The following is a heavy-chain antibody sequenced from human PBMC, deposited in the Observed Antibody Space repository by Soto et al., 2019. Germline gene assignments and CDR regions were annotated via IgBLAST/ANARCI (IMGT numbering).Heavy chain of an antibody. V-gene: IGHV3-23*01. D-gene: IGHD3-3*01. Sequence: RGSLRPSCAASGFRFGSYALSWVRQAPGKGLEWVSTISGSDGKTFYADAVKGRFSISRDTSQNTLYLQMNSLRADDTAIYYFARWSYLDYWGQGTRVTVSS. CDR3: ARWSYLDY. CDR2: ISGSDGKT. J-gene: IGHJ4*02. CDR1: GFRFGSYA.